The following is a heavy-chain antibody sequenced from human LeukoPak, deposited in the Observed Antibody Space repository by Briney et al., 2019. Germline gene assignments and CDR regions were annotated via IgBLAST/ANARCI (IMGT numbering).Heavy chain of an antibody. D-gene: IGHD3-22*01. CDR3: ARDQGRDSSGYRDYYYYYGMDV. CDR1: GFTFGDYA. Sequence: GGSLRLSCTASGFTFGDYAMSWFRQAPGKGLEWVSYISSSSSTIYYADSVKGRFTISRDNAKNSLYLQMNSLRAEDTAVYYCARDQGRDSSGYRDYYYYYGMDVWGQGTTVTVSS. J-gene: IGHJ6*02. V-gene: IGHV3-48*01. CDR2: ISSSSSTI.